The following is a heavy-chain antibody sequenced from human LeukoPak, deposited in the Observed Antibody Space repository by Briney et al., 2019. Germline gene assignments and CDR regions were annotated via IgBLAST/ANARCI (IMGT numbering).Heavy chain of an antibody. D-gene: IGHD6-19*01. CDR1: GYIFTSYV. CDR2: ISTYNGNT. V-gene: IGHV1-18*01. J-gene: IGHJ4*02. CDR3: TKVAVTGPFDY. Sequence: ASVKVSCKASGYIFTSYVISWVRQAPGQGPEWMGWISTYNGNTNYAQNLQGRVTMTTDTSTSTAYMELRSLKSDDTAVYYCTKVAVTGPFDYWGQGTLVTVSS.